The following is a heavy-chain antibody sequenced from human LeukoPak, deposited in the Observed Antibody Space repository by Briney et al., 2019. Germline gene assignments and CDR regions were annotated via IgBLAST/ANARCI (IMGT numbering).Heavy chain of an antibody. V-gene: IGHV3-74*01. CDR1: GLTFSDYW. J-gene: IGHJ4*02. D-gene: IGHD1-1*01. CDR2: ISGDGTKT. CDR3: VHSRPGHHYLED. Sequence: GGSLRLSCAASGLTFSDYWMHWVRHVPGEGLVWVSRISGDGTKTAYAGSVKGRFTISRDNARNTLYLHMDRLRADDPSVYYCVHSRPGHHYLEDWGQGTLVTVSS.